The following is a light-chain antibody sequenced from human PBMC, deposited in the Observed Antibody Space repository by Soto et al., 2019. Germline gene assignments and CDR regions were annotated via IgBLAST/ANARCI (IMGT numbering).Light chain of an antibody. CDR3: QHYNSYSIT. V-gene: IGKV1-8*01. CDR2: AAS. CDR1: QGISSY. J-gene: IGKJ5*01. Sequence: AIRMTQSPSSFSASTGDRVTITCRASQGISSYLAWYQQKPGKAPKLLIYAASTLQSGVPSRFSGSGSGTDFTLTISCLQPDDFATYYCQHYNSYSITFGQGTRLEIK.